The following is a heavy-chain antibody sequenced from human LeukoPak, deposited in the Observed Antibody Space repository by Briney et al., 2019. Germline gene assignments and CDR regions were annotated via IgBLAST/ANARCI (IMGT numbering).Heavy chain of an antibody. D-gene: IGHD3-16*02. CDR1: GGSFSGYY. CDR2: INHSGST. V-gene: IGHV4-34*01. CDR3: ARGRYKVIDY. J-gene: IGHJ4*02. Sequence: PSETLSLTCAVYGGSFSGYYWSWIRQPPGKGLEWIGEINHSGSTNYNPSLKSRVTISVDTSKNQFSLKLSSVTAADTAVYYCARGRYKVIDYWGQGTLVTVSS.